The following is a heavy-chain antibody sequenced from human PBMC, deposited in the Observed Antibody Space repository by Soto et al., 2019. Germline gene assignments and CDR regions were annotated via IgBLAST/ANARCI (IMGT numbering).Heavy chain of an antibody. CDR2: ISSSGSTI. D-gene: IGHD3-10*01. Sequence: PGGSLRLSCAASGFTFSDYYMSWIRQAPGKGLERVSYISSSGSTIYYADSVKGRFTISRDNAKNSLYLQMNSLRAEDTAVYYCARVVYGSGSFSIGPVDYWGQGTLVTVSS. J-gene: IGHJ4*02. CDR1: GFTFSDYY. V-gene: IGHV3-11*01. CDR3: ARVVYGSGSFSIGPVDY.